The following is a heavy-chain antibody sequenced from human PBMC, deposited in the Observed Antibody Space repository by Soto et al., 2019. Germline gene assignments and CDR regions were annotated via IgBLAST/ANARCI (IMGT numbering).Heavy chain of an antibody. D-gene: IGHD1-7*01. CDR2: ISSSGSTM. CDR1: GFTFSDYY. V-gene: IGHV3-11*01. Sequence: PGGSLRLSCAASGFTFSDYYMSWIRQAPGKGLERVSYISSSGSTMYYADSVKGRFSISRDNAENSLYLQMNSLRAEDTAVYYCARDWYPGGAGTTDRPWFDPWGQGTLVTVSS. CDR3: ARDWYPGGAGTTDRPWFDP. J-gene: IGHJ5*02.